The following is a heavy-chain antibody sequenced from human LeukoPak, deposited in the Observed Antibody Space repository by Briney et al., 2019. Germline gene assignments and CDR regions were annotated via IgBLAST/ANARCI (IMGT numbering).Heavy chain of an antibody. D-gene: IGHD3-22*01. CDR3: ARSYDSSGYSDY. CDR2: IDWDDDK. Sequence: SGPTLVNPTQTLTLTCTFSGFSLSTSGMCVSWIRQPPGKALEWLARIDWDDDKYYSTSLKTRLTISKDTSKNQVVLTMTNMDPVDTATYYCARSYDSSGYSDYWGQGTLVTVSS. J-gene: IGHJ4*02. V-gene: IGHV2-70*11. CDR1: GFSLSTSGMC.